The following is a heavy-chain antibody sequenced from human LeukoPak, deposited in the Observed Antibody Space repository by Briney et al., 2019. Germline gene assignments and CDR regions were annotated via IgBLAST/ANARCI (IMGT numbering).Heavy chain of an antibody. CDR3: ARDKWELRGRNWFDP. CDR1: GYTFTGYY. Sequence: ASVKVSCKASGYTFTGYYMHWVRQAPGQGLEWMGWINPNSGGTNYAHKFQGRVTMTRDTSISTAYMELSRLRSDDTAVYYCARDKWELRGRNWFDPWGQGTLVTVSS. V-gene: IGHV1-2*02. J-gene: IGHJ5*02. CDR2: INPNSGGT. D-gene: IGHD1-26*01.